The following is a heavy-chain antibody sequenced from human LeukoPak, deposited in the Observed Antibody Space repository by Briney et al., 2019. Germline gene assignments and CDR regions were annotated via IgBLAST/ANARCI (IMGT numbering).Heavy chain of an antibody. D-gene: IGHD6-13*01. CDR1: GGTFSSYA. V-gene: IGHV1-69*13. J-gene: IGHJ4*02. CDR3: VRDERRLAAGTEHYFDF. Sequence: SVKVSCKASGGTFSSYAISWVRQAPGQGLEWMGGIIPIFGTANYAQKFQGRVTITADESTSTAYMELRSLRSDDTAVYFCVRDERRLAAGTEHYFDFWGQGTLVTVSS. CDR2: IIPIFGTA.